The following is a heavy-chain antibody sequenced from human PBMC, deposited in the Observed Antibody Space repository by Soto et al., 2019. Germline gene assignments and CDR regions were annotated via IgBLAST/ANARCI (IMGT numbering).Heavy chain of an antibody. Sequence: PSETLSLTCTVSSGSFRTYYWSWIRQSPGKGLEWIGYIYYSGSTDYNPSLKSRVTISVDTSKNQFSLKLSSVTAADTAMYYCARGSYFYYFXSWGQGTLVTVSS. CDR1: SGSFRTYY. V-gene: IGHV4-59*01. CDR2: IYYSGST. J-gene: IGHJ4*02. CDR3: ARGSYFYYFXS. D-gene: IGHD3-10*01.